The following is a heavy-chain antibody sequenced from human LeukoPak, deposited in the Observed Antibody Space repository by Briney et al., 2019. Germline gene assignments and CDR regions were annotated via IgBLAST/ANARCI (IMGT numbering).Heavy chain of an antibody. D-gene: IGHD1-7*01. CDR1: GFTFSSYS. J-gene: IGHJ4*02. V-gene: IGHV3-21*01. Sequence: GGSLRLSCAASGFTFSSYSMNWVRQAPGKGLEWVSSISHSSNYIYYADSVKGRFIISSDNDKNSLYLQMTSHSAHDPAGYCCAREPGMWTGTRVVYFDYWGQGSLVTVSS. CDR2: ISHSSNYI. CDR3: AREPGMWTGTRVVYFDY.